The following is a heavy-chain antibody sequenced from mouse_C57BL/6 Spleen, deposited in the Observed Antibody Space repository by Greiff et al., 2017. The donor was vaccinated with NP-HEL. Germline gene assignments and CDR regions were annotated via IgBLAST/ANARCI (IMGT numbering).Heavy chain of an antibody. V-gene: IGHV1-52*01. D-gene: IGHD2-4*01. CDR3: AGGGFYYDYYFDY. J-gene: IGHJ2*01. CDR2: IDPSDSET. Sequence: VKLQQPGAELVRPGSSVKLSCKASGYTFTSYWMHWVKQRPIQGLEWIGNIDPSDSETHYNQKFKDKATLTVDKSSSTAYMQLSSLTSEDSAVYYCAGGGFYYDYYFDYWGQGTTLTVSS. CDR1: GYTFTSYW.